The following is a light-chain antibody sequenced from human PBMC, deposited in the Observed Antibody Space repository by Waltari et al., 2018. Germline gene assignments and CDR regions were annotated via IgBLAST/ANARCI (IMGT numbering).Light chain of an antibody. J-gene: IGLJ2*01. Sequence: QSALPQPASVSGSPGQSLTIPCTGTNSVVGSYNHVSWYQQHPGKAPKLMIFEFTKRPSGVPNRFSGSKSGNTASLTISGLQAEDEADYYCCSYAGRITFVVFGGGTKLTVL. CDR2: EFT. CDR1: NSVVGSYNH. CDR3: CSYAGRITFVV. V-gene: IGLV2-23*02.